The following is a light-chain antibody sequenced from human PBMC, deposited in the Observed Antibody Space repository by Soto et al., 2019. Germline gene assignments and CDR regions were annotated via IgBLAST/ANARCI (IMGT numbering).Light chain of an antibody. CDR1: QTISSW. V-gene: IGKV1-5*03. Sequence: DIQMTQSPSSLSASVGDRVTITCRASQTISSWLAWYQQKPGKAPKLLIYKASTLKSGVPSGFSGSGPGTEFTLTISSLQPDDFATYYCQHYNSYSEAFGQGTKVAIK. CDR3: QHYNSYSEA. CDR2: KAS. J-gene: IGKJ1*01.